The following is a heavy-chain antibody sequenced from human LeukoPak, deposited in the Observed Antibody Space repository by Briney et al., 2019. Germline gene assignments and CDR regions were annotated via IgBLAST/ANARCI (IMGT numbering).Heavy chain of an antibody. CDR1: GGSFSGYY. CDR2: VYYSGTT. Sequence: SETLSLTCAVSGGSFSGYYWGWIRQPPGKALEWIRRVYYSGTTSYNPSLKSRVTISVDTSKNQFSLKLSSVTAADTAVYYCAGSPGLLWFGELLFGWFDPWGQGTLVTVSS. CDR3: AGSPGLLWFGELLFGWFDP. V-gene: IGHV4-34*01. D-gene: IGHD3-10*01. J-gene: IGHJ5*02.